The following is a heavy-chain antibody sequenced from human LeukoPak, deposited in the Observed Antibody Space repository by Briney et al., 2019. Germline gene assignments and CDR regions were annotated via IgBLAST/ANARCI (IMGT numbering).Heavy chain of an antibody. CDR1: GFTFSSYA. V-gene: IGHV3-30*04. CDR3: AKDGRDGSYRPVPVDY. J-gene: IGHJ4*02. CDR2: ISYDGSNK. Sequence: PGRSLRLSCAASGFTFSSYAMHWVRQAPGKGLERVAVISYDGSNKYYADSVKGRFTISRDNSKNTLYLQMNSLRAEDTAVYYCAKDGRDGSYRPVPVDYWGQGTLVTVSS. D-gene: IGHD1-26*01.